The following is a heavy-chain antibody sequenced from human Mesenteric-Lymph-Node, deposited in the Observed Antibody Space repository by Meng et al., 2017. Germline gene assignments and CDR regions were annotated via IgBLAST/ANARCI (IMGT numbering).Heavy chain of an antibody. J-gene: IGHJ4*02. V-gene: IGHV1-18*01. D-gene: IGHD6-13*01. Sequence: ASVKVSCKASGYTFTSYGISWVRQAPGQGLEWMGWISAYNGNTNYAQKLQGRVTMTTDTSTSTAYMELSSLRSEDTAVYYCASGVVVAAAVQGTFDYWGQGTLVTVSS. CDR3: ASGVVVAAAVQGTFDY. CDR1: GYTFTSYG. CDR2: ISAYNGNT.